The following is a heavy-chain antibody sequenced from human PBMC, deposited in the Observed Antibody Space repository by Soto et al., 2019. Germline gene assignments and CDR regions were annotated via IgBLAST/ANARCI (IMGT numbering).Heavy chain of an antibody. D-gene: IGHD5-12*01. CDR1: GFTFSSYA. J-gene: IGHJ5*02. CDR2: ISGSGGST. Sequence: QAGGSLRLSCAASGFTFSSYAMSWVRQAPGKGLEWVSAISGSGGSTYYADSVKGRFTISRDNSKNTLYLQMNSLRAEDTAVYYCAKGPSGYDYPNWFDPWGQGTLVTVSS. CDR3: AKGPSGYDYPNWFDP. V-gene: IGHV3-23*01.